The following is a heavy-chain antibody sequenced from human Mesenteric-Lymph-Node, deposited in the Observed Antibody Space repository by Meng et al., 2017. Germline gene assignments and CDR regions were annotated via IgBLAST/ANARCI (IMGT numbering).Heavy chain of an antibody. Sequence: SETLSLTCTVSGDSTSSSYWSWIRQSPGQELQWIGYTYHSGSTTYNPSLKSRVTISLDTSKNQISLKMTSVTAADTALYFCARSNGWIGSSGYYFDYWGQGILVTVSS. CDR3: ARSNGWIGSSGYYFDY. CDR1: GDSTSSSY. CDR2: TYHSGST. D-gene: IGHD3-22*01. J-gene: IGHJ4*02. V-gene: IGHV4-59*01.